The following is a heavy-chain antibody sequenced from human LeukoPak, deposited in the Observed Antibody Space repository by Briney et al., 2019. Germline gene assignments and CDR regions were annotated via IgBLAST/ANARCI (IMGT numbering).Heavy chain of an antibody. D-gene: IGHD4/OR15-4a*01. CDR2: ISWNSGSI. J-gene: IGHJ6*02. Sequence: GGSLRLSCAASGFTFDDYAMHWVRQAPGKGLEWVSGISWNSGSIGYADSVKGRFTISRDNAKNSLYLQMNSLRAEDTALYYCAKDETRYGPTYAYGMDVWGQGTTVTVSS. V-gene: IGHV3-9*01. CDR1: GFTFDDYA. CDR3: AKDETRYGPTYAYGMDV.